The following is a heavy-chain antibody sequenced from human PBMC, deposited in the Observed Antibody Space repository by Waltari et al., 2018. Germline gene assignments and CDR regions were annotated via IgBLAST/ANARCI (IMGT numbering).Heavy chain of an antibody. CDR2: INHSGST. J-gene: IGHJ3*02. CDR1: GGDFGGYY. V-gene: IGHV4-34*01. D-gene: IGHD2-2*01. CDR3: ARPVPYKGRAFDI. Sequence: QGQVQQWGAGLWKPSETMSLTCAAYGGDFGGYYWTGSRQPPGKGLEWIEEINHSGSTNYNPSLKSRVTISVDTSKNQFSLKLSSVTVADTAVYYCARPVPYKGRAFDIWGQGTMVTVSS.